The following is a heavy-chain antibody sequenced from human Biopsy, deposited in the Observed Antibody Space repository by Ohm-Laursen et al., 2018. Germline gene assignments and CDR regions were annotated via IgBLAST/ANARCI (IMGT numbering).Heavy chain of an antibody. Sequence: ASVKVSCNAPGYSFTKYYINWVRQAPGQGLEWMGIINPTGGTTSYAEKFQGRVTLTRDTSTGTVYLELNSLIYEDTALYYWARDVTGSSVFRPYYYGIDVWGQGTTVTVSS. CDR2: INPTGGTT. CDR1: GYSFTKYY. D-gene: IGHD3-9*01. J-gene: IGHJ6*02. V-gene: IGHV1-46*01. CDR3: ARDVTGSSVFRPYYYGIDV.